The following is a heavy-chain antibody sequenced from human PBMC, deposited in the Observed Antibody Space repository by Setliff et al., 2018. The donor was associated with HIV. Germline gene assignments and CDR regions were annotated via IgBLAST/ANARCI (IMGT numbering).Heavy chain of an antibody. D-gene: IGHD2-2*01. J-gene: IGHJ1*01. CDR3: ARGESTTWDLAEYFQH. V-gene: IGHV4-31*03. Sequence: SETMSLTCTVSGVSVSSGGYYWIWIRQNPGKGLEWIGYVYHTATTYFNPSLKSRIPISVDTSKNQFSLKLGFVTAADTAVYYCARGESTTWDLAEYFQHWGHGTLVTVSS. CDR2: VYHTATT. CDR1: GVSVSSGGYY.